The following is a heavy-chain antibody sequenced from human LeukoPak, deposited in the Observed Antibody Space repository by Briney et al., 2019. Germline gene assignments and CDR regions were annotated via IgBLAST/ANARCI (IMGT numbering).Heavy chain of an antibody. CDR3: ARSGGSYAFDY. J-gene: IGHJ4*02. CDR2: IWYDGSNK. Sequence: KPGGSLRLSCAASGFTFSSYGMHWVRQAPGKGLEWVAVIWYDGSNKYYADSVKGRFTISRDNSKNTLYLQMNSLRAEDTAVYYCARSGGSYAFDYWGQGTLVTVSS. CDR1: GFTFSSYG. D-gene: IGHD1-26*01. V-gene: IGHV3-33*08.